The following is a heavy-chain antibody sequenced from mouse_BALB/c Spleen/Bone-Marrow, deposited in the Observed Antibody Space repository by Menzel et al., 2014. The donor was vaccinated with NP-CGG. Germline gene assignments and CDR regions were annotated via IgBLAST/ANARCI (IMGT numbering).Heavy chain of an antibody. V-gene: IGHV1-26*01. CDR2: INPNNGDT. CDR1: GYAFTDYY. Sequence: EVQLQQSGPELVKPGASVKMSCKASGYAFTDYYMKWVKQSHGKGLEWIGDINPNNGDTFYNQKYKVKATLTVDKSSSTAYMQLNSLTSEDSAVYYCAGSRNLDYWGQGTTLTVSS. CDR3: AGSRNLDY. J-gene: IGHJ2*01. D-gene: IGHD3-3*01.